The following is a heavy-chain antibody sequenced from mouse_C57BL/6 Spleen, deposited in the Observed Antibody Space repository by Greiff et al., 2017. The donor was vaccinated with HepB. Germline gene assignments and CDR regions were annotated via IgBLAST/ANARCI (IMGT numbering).Heavy chain of an antibody. V-gene: IGHV5-17*01. J-gene: IGHJ4*01. CDR1: GFTFSDYG. CDR3: ARPSPYDYEGDY. D-gene: IGHD2-4*01. CDR2: ISSGSSTI. Sequence: EVHLVESGGGLVKPGGSLKLSCAASGFTFSDYGMHWVRQAPEKGLEWVAYISSGSSTIYYADTVKGRFTISRDNAKNTLCLQMTSLRSEDTAMYYCARPSPYDYEGDYWGQGTSVTVSS.